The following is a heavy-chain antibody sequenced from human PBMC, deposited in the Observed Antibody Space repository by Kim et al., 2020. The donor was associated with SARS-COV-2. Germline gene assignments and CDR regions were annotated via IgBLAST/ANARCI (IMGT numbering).Heavy chain of an antibody. CDR1: GASIRATYYF. V-gene: IGHV4-39*07. CDR2: ISAGGTT. D-gene: IGHD4-17*01. Sequence: SETLSLTCSVSGASIRATYYFWAWVRQPPGKGLEWIGSISAGGTTFKNPSLKSRLTMSTDRSKNHFSLTLTAVTAADTAVYFCVRDLTPDQGPGSEYEVVTTYGPYFDQWGQGTLVTVSS. J-gene: IGHJ4*02. CDR3: VRDLTPDQGPGSEYEVVTTYGPYFDQ.